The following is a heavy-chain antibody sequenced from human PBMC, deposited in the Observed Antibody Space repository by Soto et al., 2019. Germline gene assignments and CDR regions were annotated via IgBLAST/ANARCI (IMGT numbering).Heavy chain of an antibody. CDR1: GGSISSSNW. J-gene: IGHJ4*02. CDR2: IYHSGST. V-gene: IGHV4-4*02. D-gene: IGHD5-12*01. Sequence: QVQLQESDPGLLKPSGSLSLTCAVPGGSISSSNWCRWVRQPPGKGLEWIGEIYHSGSTNYNPSLKSRVTISVDKSQNQFSLKLRSVTAADTAGYYCARGVQYSGYKRAENFDHWGQGTLVTVSS. CDR3: ARGVQYSGYKRAENFDH.